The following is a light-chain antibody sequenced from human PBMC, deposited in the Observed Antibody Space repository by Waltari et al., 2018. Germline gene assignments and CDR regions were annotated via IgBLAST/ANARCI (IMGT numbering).Light chain of an antibody. J-gene: IGLJ2*01. Sequence: QSALTQPRSVSGSPGQSVTISCPGPSSDVGGYDSVSWYQHHPGKAPKLMICDVTKRPSGVPDRFSGSKYGNTASLTISGLQAEDEADYYCCSYAGSYTHVVFGGGTKLTVL. V-gene: IGLV2-11*01. CDR3: CSYAGSYTHVV. CDR2: DVT. CDR1: SSDVGGYDS.